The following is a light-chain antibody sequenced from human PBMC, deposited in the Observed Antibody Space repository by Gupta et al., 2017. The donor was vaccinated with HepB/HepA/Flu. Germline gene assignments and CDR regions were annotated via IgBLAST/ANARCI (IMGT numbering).Light chain of an antibody. CDR1: RSDVGSYNL. CDR2: EVN. V-gene: IGLV2-23*02. J-gene: IGLJ3*02. Sequence: QSALTQPASVSGSPGQSIPISCTGTRSDVGSYNLVSWYQQYPGKAPKLIIYEVNKWPSGVSNHFSGSKSGNTASLTISGLQAEDEADYYCCSYVGSSTWVFGGGTKVTVL. CDR3: CSYVGSSTWV.